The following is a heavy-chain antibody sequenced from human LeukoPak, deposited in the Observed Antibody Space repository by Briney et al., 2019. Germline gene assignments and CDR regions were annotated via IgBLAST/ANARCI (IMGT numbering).Heavy chain of an antibody. CDR3: ARGSTAMANWFDP. J-gene: IGHJ5*02. CDR2: IIPIFGTA. D-gene: IGHD5-18*01. V-gene: IGHV1-69*05. CDR1: GGTFSSYA. Sequence: SVKVSCKASGGTFSSYAISWVRQAPGQGLEWMGGIIPIFGTANYAQKFQGRVTITTDESTSTAYMELSSLRSEDTAVYYCARGSTAMANWFDPWGQGTLVTVSS.